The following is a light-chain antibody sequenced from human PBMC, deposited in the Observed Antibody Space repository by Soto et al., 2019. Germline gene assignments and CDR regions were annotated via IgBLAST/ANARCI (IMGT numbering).Light chain of an antibody. CDR2: GAS. J-gene: IGKJ3*01. CDR3: QQYGRSPDLFT. V-gene: IGKV3-20*01. CDR1: QSVSSSF. Sequence: ENVLTQSPGTLSLSPGDRATLSCRASQSVSSSFLAWYQQKPGQAPRLLIYGASNRASGIPDRFSGSGSGTEFTLTITRLEPGDFAVYYCQQYGRSPDLFTFGPGTKVEIK.